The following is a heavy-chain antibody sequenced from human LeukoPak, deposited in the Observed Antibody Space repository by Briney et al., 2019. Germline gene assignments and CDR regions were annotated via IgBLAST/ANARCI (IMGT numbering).Heavy chain of an antibody. D-gene: IGHD5-18*01. J-gene: IGHJ4*02. V-gene: IGHV4-4*07. CDR1: GGSISSYY. Sequence: PSETLSLTCSLSGGSISSYYWSWIRQPAGKGLEWIGRIYTSGKTKYNPSLESRVSMSVDMSKNQFSLNLRSVTAADTAVYYCARAGGDSYGYPADFDYWGQGTLVTVSS. CDR3: ARAGGDSYGYPADFDY. CDR2: IYTSGKT.